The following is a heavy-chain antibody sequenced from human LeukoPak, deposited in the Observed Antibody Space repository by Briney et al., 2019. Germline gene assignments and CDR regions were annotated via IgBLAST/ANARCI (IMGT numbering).Heavy chain of an antibody. V-gene: IGHV3-20*04. J-gene: IGHJ4*02. D-gene: IGHD3-16*02. Sequence: PGGSLRLSCVASGFTFDDYGMSWVRQALGKGLEWVSGINWNGGSTGCADSVKGRFTISRDNAKNSLYLQMNSLRAEDTALYYCARDSGYTTSPGYWGQGTLVTVSS. CDR1: GFTFDDYG. CDR2: INWNGGST. CDR3: ARDSGYTTSPGY.